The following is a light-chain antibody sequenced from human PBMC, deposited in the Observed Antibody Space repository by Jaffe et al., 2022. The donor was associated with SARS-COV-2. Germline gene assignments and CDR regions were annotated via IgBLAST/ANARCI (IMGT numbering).Light chain of an antibody. CDR1: QSITSW. CDR2: KAS. Sequence: DVQMTQSPSTLSASVGDRVTITCRASQSITSWLAWYQQKPGKAPKLLIYKASALELGVPSRFSGGGSGTEFTLTISSLQPDDFATYYCQLYDSYSWTFGQGTKVEIK. J-gene: IGKJ1*01. V-gene: IGKV1-5*03. CDR3: QLYDSYSWT.